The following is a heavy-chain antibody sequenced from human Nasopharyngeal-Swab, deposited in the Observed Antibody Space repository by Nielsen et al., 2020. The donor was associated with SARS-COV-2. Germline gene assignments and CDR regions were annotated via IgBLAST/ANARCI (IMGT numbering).Heavy chain of an antibody. J-gene: IGHJ6*02. D-gene: IGHD4-17*01. Sequence: ASVKVSCKASGYTFTSYDNNWVRQATGQGLEWMGWMNPNSGNTGYAQKFQGRVTMTRNTSISTAYMELSSLRSEDTAVYYCARAGGGYGDEIYYYYGMDVWGQGTTVTVSS. CDR2: MNPNSGNT. CDR3: ARAGGGYGDEIYYYYGMDV. V-gene: IGHV1-8*01. CDR1: GYTFTSYD.